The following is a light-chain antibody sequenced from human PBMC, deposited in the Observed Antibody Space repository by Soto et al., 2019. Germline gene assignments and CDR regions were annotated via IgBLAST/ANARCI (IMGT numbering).Light chain of an antibody. CDR1: QSVSSSY. Sequence: EIVLTQSPGILSLSPGERATLSCRASQSVSSSYLAWYQQKPGQAPRLLIYGASSRATGIPDRFSGSGSGTDFTLTISRLEPEDFAVYYCQQYGSSPPELTFGGGTKVEIK. J-gene: IGKJ4*01. CDR2: GAS. CDR3: QQYGSSPPELT. V-gene: IGKV3-20*01.